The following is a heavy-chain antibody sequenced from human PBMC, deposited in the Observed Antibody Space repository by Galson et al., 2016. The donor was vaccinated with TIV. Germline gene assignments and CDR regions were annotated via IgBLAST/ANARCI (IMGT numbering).Heavy chain of an antibody. V-gene: IGHV5-10-1*01. D-gene: IGHD2-21*01. CDR3: ARERAYYVDF. Sequence: QSGAEVKKPGEPLRISCKDSGYRFTSFSITWVRLMPGKGLEWLGRIAPSDSYPNYNPSFQGHVTFSVDKSVSTAYLQWSSLKASDTAMYFCARERAYYVDFWGQGTLVTVSS. CDR1: GYRFTSFS. J-gene: IGHJ4*02. CDR2: IAPSDSYP.